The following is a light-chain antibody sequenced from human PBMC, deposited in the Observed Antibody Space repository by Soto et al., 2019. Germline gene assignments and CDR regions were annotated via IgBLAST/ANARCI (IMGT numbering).Light chain of an antibody. Sequence: EIVLTQSPGTLSLSPGERATLSCRASQSVSSSYLAWYQQKPGQAPRLLIYGASSRATGIPDRFSGSGSGTDFTLTISRLEPEDFAVYYCQQYGSSLPFTFGPGTQVDIK. CDR2: GAS. CDR3: QQYGSSLPFT. V-gene: IGKV3-20*01. CDR1: QSVSSSY. J-gene: IGKJ3*01.